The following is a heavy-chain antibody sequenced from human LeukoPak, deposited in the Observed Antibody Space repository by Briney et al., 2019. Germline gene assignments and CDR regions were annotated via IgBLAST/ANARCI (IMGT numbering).Heavy chain of an antibody. D-gene: IGHD2-2*01. J-gene: IGHJ6*02. CDR1: GYTFTGYY. CDR3: ARDVPRNDYYYYGMDV. Sequence: ASVKVSFKASGYTFTGYYMHWVRQAPGQGLEWMGWINPNSGGTNYAQKFQGRVTMTRDTSISTAYMELSRLRSDDTAVYYCARDVPRNDYYYYGMDVWGQGTTVTVSS. V-gene: IGHV1-2*02. CDR2: INPNSGGT.